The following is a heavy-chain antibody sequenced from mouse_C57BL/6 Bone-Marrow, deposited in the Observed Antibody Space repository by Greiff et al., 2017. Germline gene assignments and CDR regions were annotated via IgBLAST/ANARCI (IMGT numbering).Heavy chain of an antibody. CDR1: GYTFTDYE. CDR2: IDPETGGT. Sequence: VQLQHSGAELVRPGASVTLSCKASGYTFTDYEMHWVKQTPVHGLEWIGAIDPETGGTAYNQKFKGKAILTADKSSSTAYMELRSLTSEDSAVYYCTRGVYYDYGPFAYWGQGTLVTVSA. V-gene: IGHV1-15*01. J-gene: IGHJ3*01. CDR3: TRGVYYDYGPFAY. D-gene: IGHD2-4*01.